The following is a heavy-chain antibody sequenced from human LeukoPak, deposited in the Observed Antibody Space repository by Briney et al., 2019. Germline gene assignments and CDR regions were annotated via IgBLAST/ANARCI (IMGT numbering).Heavy chain of an antibody. D-gene: IGHD3-3*01. Sequence: GGSLRLSCAASGFTFDDYAMHWVRQAPGKGLEWVSGISWNSGSIGYADSVKGRFTISRDNAKNSPYLQMNGLRAEDTALYYCAKETYYDFWSGYPFFDYWGQGTLVTVSS. J-gene: IGHJ4*02. CDR3: AKETYYDFWSGYPFFDY. CDR2: ISWNSGSI. V-gene: IGHV3-9*01. CDR1: GFTFDDYA.